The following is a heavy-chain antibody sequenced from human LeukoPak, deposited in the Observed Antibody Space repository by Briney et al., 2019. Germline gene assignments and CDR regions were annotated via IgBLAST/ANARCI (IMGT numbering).Heavy chain of an antibody. CDR2: IEQDGSEK. D-gene: IGHD5-24*01. CDR1: GFSFRTYW. CDR3: ARGMSQFSD. V-gene: IGHV3-7*04. Sequence: PGGSLRLSCAASGFSFRTYWMSWVGQAPGKGLEWVANIEQDGSEKYYVDSVKGRFTISRDNAKNSLNLQMNSLRVEDTAVYYCARGMSQFSDWGNGTMVTVSS. J-gene: IGHJ6*04.